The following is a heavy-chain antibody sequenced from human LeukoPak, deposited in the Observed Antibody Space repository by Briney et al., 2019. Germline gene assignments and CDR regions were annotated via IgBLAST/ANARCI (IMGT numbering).Heavy chain of an antibody. CDR2: FYYSEATNYNPSEST. D-gene: IGHD4-17*01. CDR1: GGSISSYY. Sequence: SETLSLTCTVSGGSISSYYWSWIRQPPGKGLEWIAYFYYSEATNYNPSESTRYNPSLNSRVTISIDTSKNLFSLKLTSVTAVDTAVYYCATCRDEFGDYGFTSWGQGTLVTVSS. CDR3: ATCRDEFGDYGFTS. V-gene: IGHV4-59*01. J-gene: IGHJ5*02.